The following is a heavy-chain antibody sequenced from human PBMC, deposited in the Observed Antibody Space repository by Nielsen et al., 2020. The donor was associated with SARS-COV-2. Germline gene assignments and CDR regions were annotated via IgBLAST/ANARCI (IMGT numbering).Heavy chain of an antibody. Sequence: GGSLRLSCAASGFTFSSYGMHWVRQAPGKGLEWVAVISYDGSNKYYADSVKGRFTISRDNAKNSLYLQMNSLRAEDTAVYYCARDRDIVVVPAAPARYGMDVWGQGTTVTVSS. J-gene: IGHJ6*02. D-gene: IGHD2-2*01. CDR1: GFTFSSYG. V-gene: IGHV3-30*03. CDR2: ISYDGSNK. CDR3: ARDRDIVVVPAAPARYGMDV.